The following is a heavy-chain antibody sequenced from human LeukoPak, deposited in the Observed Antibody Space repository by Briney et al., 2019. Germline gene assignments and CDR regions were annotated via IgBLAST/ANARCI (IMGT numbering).Heavy chain of an antibody. D-gene: IGHD3-22*01. J-gene: IGHJ4*02. V-gene: IGHV3-66*02. CDR1: GFTFSSYA. Sequence: PGGSLRLSCAASGFTFSSYAMSWVRQAPGKGLEWVSVIYSGGSTYYADSVKGRFTISRDNSKNTLYLQMNSLRAEDTAVYYCATPGDYYDSSGYYLDYWGQGTLVTVSS. CDR3: ATPGDYYDSSGYYLDY. CDR2: IYSGGST.